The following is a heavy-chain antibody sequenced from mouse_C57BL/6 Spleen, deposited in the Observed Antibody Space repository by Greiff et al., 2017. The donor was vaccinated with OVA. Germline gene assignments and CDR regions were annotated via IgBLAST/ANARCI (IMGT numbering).Heavy chain of an antibody. Sequence: EVQLVESGGGLVKPGGSLKLSCAASGFTFSDYGMHWVRQAPEKGLEWVAYISSGSSTIYYADTVKGRFTISRDNAKNTLFLQMTSLRSEDTAMYYCARWGELLPSDYWGQGTTLTVSS. CDR1: GFTFSDYG. J-gene: IGHJ2*01. V-gene: IGHV5-17*01. CDR2: ISSGSSTI. D-gene: IGHD1-1*01. CDR3: ARWGELLPSDY.